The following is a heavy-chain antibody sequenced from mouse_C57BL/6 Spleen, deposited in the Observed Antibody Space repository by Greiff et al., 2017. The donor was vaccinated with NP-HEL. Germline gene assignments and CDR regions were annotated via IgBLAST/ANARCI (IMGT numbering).Heavy chain of an antibody. CDR3: ARDGTGYFDY. Sequence: EESGPGLVKPSQSLSLTCSVTGYSITSGYYWNWIRQFPGNKLEWMGYISYDGSNNYNPSLKNRISITRDTSKNQFFLKLNSVTTEDTATYYCARDGTGYFDYWGQGTTLTVSS. V-gene: IGHV3-6*01. CDR2: ISYDGSN. CDR1: GYSITSGYY. J-gene: IGHJ2*01. D-gene: IGHD2-14*01.